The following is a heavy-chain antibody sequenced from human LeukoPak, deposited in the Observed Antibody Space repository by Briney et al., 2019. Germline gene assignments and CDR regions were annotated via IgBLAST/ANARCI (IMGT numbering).Heavy chain of an antibody. CDR2: IYYSGST. J-gene: IGHJ6*03. D-gene: IGHD3-22*01. CDR1: GGSISSYY. CDR3: ASQIGNYYDSSGPKPDYYYYYYMDV. Sequence: PSETLSLTCTVSGGSISSYYWSWIRQPPGKGLEWIGYIYYSGSTNYNPSLKSRVTISVDTSKNQFSLKLSSVTAADTAVYYCASQIGNYYDSSGPKPDYYYYYYMDVWGKGTTVTVSS. V-gene: IGHV4-59*01.